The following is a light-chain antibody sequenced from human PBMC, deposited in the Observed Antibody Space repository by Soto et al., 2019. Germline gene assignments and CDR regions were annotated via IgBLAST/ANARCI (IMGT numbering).Light chain of an antibody. V-gene: IGLV1-47*02. CDR1: SSNIGSNY. CDR3: AAWDDSLSGPP. CDR2: SNN. Sequence: QSVLTQPPSASGTPGQRVTISCSGSSSNIGSNYVYWYQQLPGTAPKLLIYSNNQRPSGVPDRFSGSKSGTSASLAISGLRSEDEADYYCAAWDDSLSGPPFGGGTKLTVL. J-gene: IGLJ2*01.